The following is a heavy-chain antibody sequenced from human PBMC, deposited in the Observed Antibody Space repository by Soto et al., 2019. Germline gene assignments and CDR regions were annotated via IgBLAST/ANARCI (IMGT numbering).Heavy chain of an antibody. D-gene: IGHD2-2*02. CDR2: INHSGST. CDR3: ARLSAAIGYYYYGMDV. J-gene: IGHJ6*02. V-gene: IGHV4-34*01. CDR1: GGSFSGYY. Sequence: SETLSLTCAVYGGSFSGYYWSWIRQPPGKGLEWIGEINHSGSTNYNPSLKSRVTISVDTSKNQFSLKLSSVTAADTAVYYCARLSAAIGYYYYGMDVWGQGTTVTVS.